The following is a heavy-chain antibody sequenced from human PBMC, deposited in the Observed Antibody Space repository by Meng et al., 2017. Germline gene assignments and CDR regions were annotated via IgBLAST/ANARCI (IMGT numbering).Heavy chain of an antibody. Sequence: GGSLRLSCAVSGFTFSSYWMSWVRQAPGKGLEWVANIKQDGSEKYYVDSVKGRFTISRDNAKNSLYLQMNSLRAEDTAVYYCARDRLVPRGGAMASDYWGQGNRVNGYS. V-gene: IGHV3-7*01. J-gene: IGHJ4*02. CDR2: IKQDGSEK. D-gene: IGHD3-16*01. CDR1: GFTFSSYW. CDR3: ARDRLVPRGGAMASDY.